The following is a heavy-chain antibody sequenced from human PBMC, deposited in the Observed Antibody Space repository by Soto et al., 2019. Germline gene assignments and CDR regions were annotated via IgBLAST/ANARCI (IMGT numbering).Heavy chain of an antibody. CDR2: ISFDGIYE. V-gene: IGHV3-30-3*01. CDR3: ARVPDPGDDAFDI. J-gene: IGHJ3*02. Sequence: QVQLVESGGGVVQPGKSLRLSCAVSGFIFSAYSMHWVRQAPGKGLEWVAVISFDGIYEYYADSVQGRFTISRDNSKYMLYRHMSSRTSEDTAMFYCARVPDPGDDAFDILGQGTMVTVS. CDR1: GFIFSAYS.